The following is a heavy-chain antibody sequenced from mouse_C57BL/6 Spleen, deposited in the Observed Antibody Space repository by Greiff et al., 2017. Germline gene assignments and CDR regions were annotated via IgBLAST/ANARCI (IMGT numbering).Heavy chain of an antibody. Sequence: VQLQESGAELVRPGTSVKVSCKASGYAFTNYLIEWVKQRPGQGLEWIGVINPGSGGTNYNEKFKGKATLTADKSSSTAYMQLSSLTSEDSAVYFCARGDYSNYEFDYWGQGTTLTVSS. CDR1: GYAFTNYL. CDR2: INPGSGGT. D-gene: IGHD2-5*01. CDR3: ARGDYSNYEFDY. J-gene: IGHJ2*01. V-gene: IGHV1-54*01.